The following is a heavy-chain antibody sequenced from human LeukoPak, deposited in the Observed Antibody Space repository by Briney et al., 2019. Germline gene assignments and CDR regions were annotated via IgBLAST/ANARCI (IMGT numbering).Heavy chain of an antibody. D-gene: IGHD6-13*01. V-gene: IGHV1-8*01. CDR2: MNPNSGNT. CDR3: ARGRYSSSWYNYYYYYYYMDV. CDR1: GYTFTSYD. J-gene: IGHJ6*03. Sequence: ASVKVSRKASGYTFTSYDINWVRQATGQGLEWMGWMNPNSGNTGYAQKFQGRVTITRNTSISTAYMELSSLRSEDTAVYYCARGRYSSSWYNYYYYYYYMDVWGKGTTVTVSS.